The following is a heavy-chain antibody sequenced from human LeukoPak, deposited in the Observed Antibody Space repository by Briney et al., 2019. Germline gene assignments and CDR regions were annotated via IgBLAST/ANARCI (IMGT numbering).Heavy chain of an antibody. CDR1: GGSVSSSSHY. D-gene: IGHD2-15*01. CDR2: IFYSGST. CDR3: ARRDCSGGSCYFQP. V-gene: IGHV4-39*01. J-gene: IGHJ1*01. Sequence: SETLSLTCTVPGGSVSSSSHYWNWIRQPPGKGLEWIGSIFYSGSTNYNPSLQSRVTISIDPSNNQFSLRLSSVTAADTAMYYCARRDCSGGSCYFQPWGQGTLVTVSS.